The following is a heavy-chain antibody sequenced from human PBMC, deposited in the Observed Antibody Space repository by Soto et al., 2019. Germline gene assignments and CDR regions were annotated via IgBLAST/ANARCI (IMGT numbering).Heavy chain of an antibody. J-gene: IGHJ4*02. D-gene: IGHD2-8*02. V-gene: IGHV4-34*01. CDR3: ARDKITGLFDY. CDR1: GGSVSGYY. Sequence: QVQLQQWGAGLLKPSETLSLTCAVYGGSVSGYYWTWIRQPPGTGLEWIGEINHSGSTNYNPSLNSRGTISVDTPKNQFSLKLTSVTAADTAVYYCARDKITGLFDYWGQGTLVTVSS. CDR2: INHSGST.